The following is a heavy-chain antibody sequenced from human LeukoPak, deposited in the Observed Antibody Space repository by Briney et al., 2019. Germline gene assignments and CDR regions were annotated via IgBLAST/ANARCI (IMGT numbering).Heavy chain of an antibody. CDR1: GFTFSSYN. V-gene: IGHV3-48*01. Sequence: PGGSLRLSCAASGFTFSSYNMNWVRQAPGKGLEWISYISNSRTTMYYADSVKGRFTISRDNAKSSLYLQMNSLRAEDTAVYYCARPGEGDNWNPWVVWGQGTLVTVSS. J-gene: IGHJ4*02. D-gene: IGHD1-20*01. CDR2: ISNSRTTM. CDR3: ARPGEGDNWNPWVV.